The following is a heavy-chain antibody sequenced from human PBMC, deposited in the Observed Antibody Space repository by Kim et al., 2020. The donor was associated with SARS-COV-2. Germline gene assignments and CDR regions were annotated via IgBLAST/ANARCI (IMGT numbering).Heavy chain of an antibody. CDR1: GFTFSSYA. CDR3: ARDGLGPNGSGSFFIEVDC. CDR2: ISYDGSNK. Sequence: GGSLRLSCAASGFTFSSYAMHWVRQAPGKGLEWVAVISYDGSNKYYADSVKGRFTISRDNSKNTLYLQMNSLRAEDTAVYYCARDGLGPNGSGSFFIEVDCWGQGTLVTVSS. D-gene: IGHD3-10*01. J-gene: IGHJ4*02. V-gene: IGHV3-30*04.